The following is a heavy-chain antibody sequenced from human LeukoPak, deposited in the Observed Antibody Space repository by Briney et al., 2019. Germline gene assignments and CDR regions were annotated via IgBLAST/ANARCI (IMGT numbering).Heavy chain of an antibody. Sequence: PVGSLRLSCAASGFTFSSYEMNWVRQAPGKGLEWVSYISSGGSTVNYADAVKGRFTISRDNAKNSLYLQMNSLRAEDTAVDYCARVIIVGATGIWGQGTMVTVSS. J-gene: IGHJ3*02. V-gene: IGHV3-48*03. D-gene: IGHD1-26*01. CDR3: ARVIIVGATGI. CDR1: GFTFSSYE. CDR2: ISSGGSTV.